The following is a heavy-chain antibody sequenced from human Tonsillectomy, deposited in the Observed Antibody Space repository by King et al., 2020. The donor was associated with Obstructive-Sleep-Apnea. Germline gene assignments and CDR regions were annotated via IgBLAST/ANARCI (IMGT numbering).Heavy chain of an antibody. CDR1: GFTFSSYW. CDR3: ARAPYYYYGMDV. J-gene: IGHJ6*02. CDR2: ISSDGSST. Sequence: VQLVESGGGLVQPGGSLRLSCAASGFTFSSYWMHWVRHAPGKGLVWVSRISSDGSSTNYADSVKGRFTTSRDNAKNTLYLQMNSLRAEDTAVYYCARAPYYYYGMDVWGQGTTVTVSS. V-gene: IGHV3-74*01.